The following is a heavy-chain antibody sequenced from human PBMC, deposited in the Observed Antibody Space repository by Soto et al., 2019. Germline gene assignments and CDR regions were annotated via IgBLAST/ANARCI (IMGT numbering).Heavy chain of an antibody. D-gene: IGHD3-10*01. CDR3: AREMYGSGPDYGMDV. V-gene: IGHV3-53*01. J-gene: IGHJ6*02. CDR2: IYSGGST. Sequence: GGSLRLSCAASGFTVSSNYMSWVRQAPGKGLEWVSVIYSGGSTYYADSVKGRFTISRDNSKNTLYLQMNSLRAEDTAVYYCAREMYGSGPDYGMDVWGQGTTVTVSS. CDR1: GFTVSSNY.